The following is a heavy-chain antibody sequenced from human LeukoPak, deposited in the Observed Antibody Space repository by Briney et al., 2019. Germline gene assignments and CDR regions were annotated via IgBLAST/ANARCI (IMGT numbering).Heavy chain of an antibody. J-gene: IGHJ4*02. D-gene: IGHD6-13*01. CDR2: ISYDGSNK. V-gene: IGHV3-30*03. CDR1: GFTFSSYG. CDR3: ARARVGGSSSWYGYFDY. Sequence: GGSLRLSCAASGFTFSSYGMHWVRQAPGKGLEWVAVISYDGSNKYYADSVKGRFTISRDNSKNTLYLQMNSLRAEDTAVYYCARARVGGSSSWYGYFDYWGQGTLVTVSS.